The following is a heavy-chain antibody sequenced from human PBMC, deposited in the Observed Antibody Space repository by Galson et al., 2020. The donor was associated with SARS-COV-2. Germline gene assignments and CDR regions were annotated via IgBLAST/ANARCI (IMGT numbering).Heavy chain of an antibody. CDR1: GYSFTSYW. V-gene: IGHV5-51*04. CDR3: ARNRDFDWLLYDY. J-gene: IGHJ4*02. CDR2: IYPGDSDT. Sequence: GESLKISCKGSGYSFTSYWIGWVRQMPGKGLEWMGIIYPGDSDTRYSPSFQGQVTISADKPISTAYLQWSSLKAADTAMYYCARNRDFDWLLYDYWGQGTLVTVSS. D-gene: IGHD3-9*01.